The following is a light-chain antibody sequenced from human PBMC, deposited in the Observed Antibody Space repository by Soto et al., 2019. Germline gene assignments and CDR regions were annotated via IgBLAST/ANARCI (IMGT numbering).Light chain of an antibody. CDR1: QDIRNF. J-gene: IGKJ3*01. CDR3: QKYSSVPV. Sequence: DIQMTQSPTSLSASVGDRVTITCRASQDIRNFVAWYQQKPGKAPKLLIYAASTLQSGVPSRFSGSGSGTDFTLTSNGLPPEDAATYSCQKYSSVPVFGPGTKVEIQ. V-gene: IGKV1-27*01. CDR2: AAS.